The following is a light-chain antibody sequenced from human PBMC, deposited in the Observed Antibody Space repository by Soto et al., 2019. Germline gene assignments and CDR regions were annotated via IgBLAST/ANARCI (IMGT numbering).Light chain of an antibody. Sequence: EIVLTQSPGTLSLSPGERATLSCRASQSVSNTYLAWYQQKPGQAPRLLIYDASSRATDIPDRFSGSGSGTDLTLTIRRLEPEDFAVYYCQQYGRSPGLFTFGPGTKVDIK. V-gene: IGKV3-20*01. J-gene: IGKJ3*01. CDR3: QQYGRSPGLFT. CDR2: DAS. CDR1: QSVSNTY.